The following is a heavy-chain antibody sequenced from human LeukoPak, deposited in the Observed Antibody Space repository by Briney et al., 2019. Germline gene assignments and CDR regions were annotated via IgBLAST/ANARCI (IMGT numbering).Heavy chain of an antibody. CDR1: GFMFSGYW. D-gene: IGHD5-12*01. CDR2: IKQDGSEK. J-gene: IGHJ4*02. Sequence: PGGSLRLSCAASGFMFSGYWMSWVRQAPGKGLEWVANIKQDGSEKKHVDSVKGRFTVSRDNAKNSLYLQMNSLRDEDTAVYYCARGSGYDYFSDYWGPGTLVTVSS. CDR3: ARGSGYDYFSDY. V-gene: IGHV3-7*04.